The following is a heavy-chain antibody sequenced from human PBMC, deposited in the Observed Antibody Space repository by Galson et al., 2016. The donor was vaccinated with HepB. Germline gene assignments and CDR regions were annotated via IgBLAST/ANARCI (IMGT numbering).Heavy chain of an antibody. CDR2: IKGDGSEK. J-gene: IGHJ4*02. CDR3: TGSTGWLPEH. V-gene: IGHV3-7*03. Sequence: SLRLSCAASGFTFSTYAMSWDRQAPGKGLEWLANIKGDGSEKNYVDSVKGRFDISRDNAKNSLSLQMNGLRTEDTALYYCTGSTGWLPEHWGQGSLVTVSS. CDR1: GFTFSTYA. D-gene: IGHD3-22*01.